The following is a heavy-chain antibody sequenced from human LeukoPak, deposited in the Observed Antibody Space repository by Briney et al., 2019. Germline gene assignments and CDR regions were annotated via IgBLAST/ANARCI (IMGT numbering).Heavy chain of an antibody. Sequence: GGSLRLSCAASGFTFSSYAMSWVRQAPGKGLEWDSAISGSGGSTYYADSVKGRFTISRDNSKNTLYLQMNSLRAEDTAVYYCAKGPERRYCSGGSCYSTDWGQGTLVTVSS. D-gene: IGHD2-15*01. CDR2: ISGSGGST. V-gene: IGHV3-23*01. J-gene: IGHJ4*02. CDR3: AKGPERRYCSGGSCYSTD. CDR1: GFTFSSYA.